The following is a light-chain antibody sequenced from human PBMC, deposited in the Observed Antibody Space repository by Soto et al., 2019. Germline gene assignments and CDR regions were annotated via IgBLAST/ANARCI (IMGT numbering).Light chain of an antibody. J-gene: IGKJ1*01. CDR3: HHYET. V-gene: IGKV3-15*01. CDR1: QSVSSN. Sequence: EIVITQSPSTLSVSPGERATLSCRASQSVSSNLAWYQQKPGQAPRLLIYGASTRATGIPARFSGSGSGTEFTLTISSLQSEDFTVYYCHHYETFGQGTKVDIK. CDR2: GAS.